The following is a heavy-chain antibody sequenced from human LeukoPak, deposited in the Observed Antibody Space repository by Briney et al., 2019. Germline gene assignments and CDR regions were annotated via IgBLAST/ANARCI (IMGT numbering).Heavy chain of an antibody. Sequence: SQTLSLTCTVSGGSISSGKEYWSWIRQPAGKGLEWIGRIYASGSTNYSPSLKSRLTISVDTSKTPFSLTLTSVTAADTAVYYCARDLDNNSRPGWFDPWGQGTLVTVSS. CDR3: ARDLDNNSRPGWFDP. J-gene: IGHJ5*02. V-gene: IGHV4-61*02. CDR2: IYASGST. D-gene: IGHD1/OR15-1a*01. CDR1: GGSISSGKEY.